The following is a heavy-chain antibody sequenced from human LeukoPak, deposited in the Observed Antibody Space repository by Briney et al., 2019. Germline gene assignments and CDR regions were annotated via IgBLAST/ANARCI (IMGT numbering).Heavy chain of an antibody. CDR1: GGSISSSSYY. V-gene: IGHV4-39*01. Sequence: SETLSLTCTVSGGSISSSSYYWGWIRQPPGKGLEWIGSIYYSGSTYYNPSLKSRVTISVDTSKNQFSLKLSSVTAADTAVYYCARAPTWGLAVADSALYYYYGMDVWGQGTTVTVSS. CDR2: IYYSGST. CDR3: ARAPTWGLAVADSALYYYYGMDV. J-gene: IGHJ6*02. D-gene: IGHD6-19*01.